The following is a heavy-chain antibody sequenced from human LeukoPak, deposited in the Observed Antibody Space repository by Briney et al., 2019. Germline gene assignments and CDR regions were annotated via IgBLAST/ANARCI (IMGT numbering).Heavy chain of an antibody. CDR2: VSYDGNIK. CDR1: GFTFSSFA. D-gene: IGHD2-21*02. V-gene: IGHV3-30*04. CDR3: ATGLPGALRPLLGY. J-gene: IGHJ4*02. Sequence: GGSLRLSCAASGFTFSSFAMNWVRQAPGKGLEWVAVVSYDGNIKYYADSVKGRFTISRDNSKNTLYLQMNSLRTEDTAVYYCATGLPGALRPLLGYWGQGTLVTVSS.